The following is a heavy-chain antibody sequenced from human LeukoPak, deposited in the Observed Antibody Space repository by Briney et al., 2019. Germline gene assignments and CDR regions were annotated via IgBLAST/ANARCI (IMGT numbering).Heavy chain of an antibody. J-gene: IGHJ3*02. V-gene: IGHV3-30*02. D-gene: IGHD6-13*01. Sequence: GGSLRLSCAASGFNFRASWMNWVRQAPGKGLEWVAFIRFDESNRFYADSVKGRFTISRDNSKNTLYLQMNSLRPEDTAVYYCAKDGGSWYSEAFDIWGQGTMVTVSS. CDR3: AKDGGSWYSEAFDI. CDR1: GFNFRASW. CDR2: IRFDESNR.